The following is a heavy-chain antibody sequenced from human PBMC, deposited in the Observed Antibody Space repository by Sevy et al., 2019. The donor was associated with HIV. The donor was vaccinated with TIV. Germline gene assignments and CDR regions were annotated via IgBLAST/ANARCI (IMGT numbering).Heavy chain of an antibody. J-gene: IGHJ6*02. D-gene: IGHD3-22*01. Sequence: GGSLRLSCEASGFTISRYGLHWVRQAPGKGLEWMSGISNDGSKTDYADAVRGRFIISRDNSKNILLLQMSNLSPEDTAVYHCARGSGYYCFYYGMDVWGQGTTVTVSS. CDR2: ISNDGSKT. CDR3: ARGSGYYCFYYGMDV. V-gene: IGHV3-30*04. CDR1: GFTISRYG.